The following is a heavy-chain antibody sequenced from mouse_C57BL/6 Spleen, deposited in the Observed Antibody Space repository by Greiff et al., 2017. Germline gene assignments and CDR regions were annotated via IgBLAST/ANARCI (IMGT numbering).Heavy chain of an antibody. Sequence: VKLQESGAELVKPGASVKISCKASGYAFSSYWMNWVKQRTGKGLEWIGQIYPGDGDTNYNGKFKGKATLTSDKSSSTAYMQLSSLTSEDSAVYFCAREGNYDVWGTGTTVTVSS. CDR3: AREGNYDV. CDR2: IYPGDGDT. J-gene: IGHJ1*03. V-gene: IGHV1-80*01. CDR1: GYAFSSYW.